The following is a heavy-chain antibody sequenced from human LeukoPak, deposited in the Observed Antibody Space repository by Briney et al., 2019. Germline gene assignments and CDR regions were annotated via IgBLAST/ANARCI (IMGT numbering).Heavy chain of an antibody. J-gene: IGHJ6*03. D-gene: IGHD3-3*01. Sequence: SETLSLTCTVSGGSISSYYWSWIRQPAGKGLEWIGRIYTSGSTNYNPSLKSRVTISVDTSKNQFSLKLSSVTAADTAVYYCARDRRYVFWGGDWEGQYYYMDVGGKGTTVTVSS. CDR1: GGSISSYY. CDR2: IYTSGST. V-gene: IGHV4-4*07. CDR3: ARDRRYVFWGGDWEGQYYYMDV.